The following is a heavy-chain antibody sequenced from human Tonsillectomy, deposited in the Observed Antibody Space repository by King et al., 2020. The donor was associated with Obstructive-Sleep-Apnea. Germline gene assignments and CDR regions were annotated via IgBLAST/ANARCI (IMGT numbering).Heavy chain of an antibody. D-gene: IGHD5-12*01. CDR2: INTDGSST. CDR1: GFTFSSYW. CDR3: ASLRGYSGYDSDY. Sequence: VQLVESGGGLVQPGGSLRLSCAASGFTFSSYWMHWVRQAPGKGLVWVSRINTDGSSTSYADSVKGRFTISRDNAKNALYLQMNSLRAEDTAVYYCASLRGYSGYDSDYWGQGTLVTVSS. J-gene: IGHJ4*02. V-gene: IGHV3-74*01.